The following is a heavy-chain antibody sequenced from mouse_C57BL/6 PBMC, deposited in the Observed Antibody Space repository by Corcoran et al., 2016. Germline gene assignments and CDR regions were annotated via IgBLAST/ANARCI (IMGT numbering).Heavy chain of an antibody. CDR1: GYTFTTYG. CDR3: APHYYGNSLYYVDY. CDR2: INTYSGVP. Sequence: QIQLVQSGPELKKPGETVKISCKASGYTFTTYGMSWVKQAPGKGLKWMDWINTYSGVPTYADDFKGRFAFSLETSASTAYLQTNNLKNEDPAPYFCAPHYYGNSLYYVDYWCQGTTLTVSS. V-gene: IGHV9-3*01. J-gene: IGHJ2*01. D-gene: IGHD2-1*01.